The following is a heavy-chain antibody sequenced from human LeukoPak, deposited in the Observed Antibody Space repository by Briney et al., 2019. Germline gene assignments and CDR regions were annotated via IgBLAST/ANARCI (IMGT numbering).Heavy chain of an antibody. CDR2: IRQDGSDK. V-gene: IGHV3-7*01. Sequence: PGGSLRLSCAASGFTFTNAWMSWARQAPGKGLEWVANIRQDGSDKYYVDSVKGRFTVSRDNAKNSLYLQMNSLRAGDTAVYYCAIWGTPDYWGQGTLVTVSS. J-gene: IGHJ4*02. D-gene: IGHD3-16*01. CDR1: GFTFTNAW. CDR3: AIWGTPDY.